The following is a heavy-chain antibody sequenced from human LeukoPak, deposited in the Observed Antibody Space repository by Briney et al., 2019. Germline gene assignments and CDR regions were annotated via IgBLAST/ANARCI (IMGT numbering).Heavy chain of an antibody. CDR3: ASSGSYRFDY. J-gene: IGHJ4*02. D-gene: IGHD1-26*01. Sequence: GGSLRLSCAASGFTFSSFSMNWVRQAPGKGLEWVSHITASGTAMFYADSVKGRFTISRDNAKNSLYLQMNSLRDEDTAVYYCASSGSYRFDYWGQGTLVTVSS. CDR1: GFTFSSFS. CDR2: ITASGTAM. V-gene: IGHV3-48*02.